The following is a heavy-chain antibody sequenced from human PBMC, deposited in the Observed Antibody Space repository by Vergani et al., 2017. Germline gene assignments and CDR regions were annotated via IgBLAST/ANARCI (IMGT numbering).Heavy chain of an antibody. CDR3: ARVAIVATEGYYYYYMDV. CDR1: GFTFSSYA. Sequence: QVQLVESGGGVVQPGRSLRLSCAASGFTFSSYAMHWVRQAPGKGLEWVAVISYDGSNKYYADSVKGRFTISRDNSKNTLYLQMNSLRAEDTAVYYCARVAIVATEGYYYYYMDVWAKGPRSPSP. V-gene: IGHV3-30-3*01. D-gene: IGHD5-12*01. CDR2: ISYDGSNK. J-gene: IGHJ6*03.